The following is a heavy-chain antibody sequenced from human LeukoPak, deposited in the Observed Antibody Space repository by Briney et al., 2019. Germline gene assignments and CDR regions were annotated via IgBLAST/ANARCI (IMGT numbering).Heavy chain of an antibody. Sequence: GGSPRLSCAASGFNVNSFEMTWVRQAPGLGLEFLSYISDSGGVIKYADSVKGRFIISRDNAENALYLQMNNLGADDTAVYFRAGGPQYTGSFPYWGQGTLVAVSS. D-gene: IGHD1-26*01. CDR1: GFNVNSFE. J-gene: IGHJ4*02. V-gene: IGHV3-48*03. CDR2: ISDSGGVI. CDR3: AGGPQYTGSFPY.